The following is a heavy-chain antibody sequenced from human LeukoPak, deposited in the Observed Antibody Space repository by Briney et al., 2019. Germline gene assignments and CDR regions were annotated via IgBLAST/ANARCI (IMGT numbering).Heavy chain of an antibody. D-gene: IGHD6-13*01. Sequence: GGSLRLSCAASGFTYSSYSMNWVRQAPGKGLEWVSSISSSSYIYYADSVKGRFTISRDNAKNSLYLQMNSLRAEDTAVYYCARESDVSIAAAFDYWGQGTPVTVSS. V-gene: IGHV3-21*01. J-gene: IGHJ4*02. CDR3: ARESDVSIAAAFDY. CDR2: ISSSSYI. CDR1: GFTYSSYS.